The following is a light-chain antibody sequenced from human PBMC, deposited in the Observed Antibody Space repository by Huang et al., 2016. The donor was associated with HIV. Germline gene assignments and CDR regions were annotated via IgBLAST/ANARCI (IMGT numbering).Light chain of an antibody. CDR2: NAF. CDR3: QQYGTSPRT. V-gene: IGKV3-20*01. Sequence: EIVLTQSRGTLSLSPGERATLSCRASQTVSSSNLAWFQQKAGQAPRLLIYNAFRRATGIPERFSGSGSGTDFTLTISRLEPEDFAVYYCQQYGTSPRTFGQGTKLDIK. CDR1: QTVSSSN. J-gene: IGKJ1*01.